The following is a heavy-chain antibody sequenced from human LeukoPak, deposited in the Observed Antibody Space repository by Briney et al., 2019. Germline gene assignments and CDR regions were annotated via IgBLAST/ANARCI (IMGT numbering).Heavy chain of an antibody. D-gene: IGHD3-3*01. Sequence: PGGSLRLSCAASGFTFSSYAMSWVRQAPGKGLEWVSAISGSGGSTYYADSVKGRFTISRDNSKNTLYLQMNSLRAEDTAVYYCAKASNVLRLLEWLPDYWGQGTLVTVSS. CDR1: GFTFSSYA. CDR2: ISGSGGST. CDR3: AKASNVLRLLEWLPDY. J-gene: IGHJ4*02. V-gene: IGHV3-23*01.